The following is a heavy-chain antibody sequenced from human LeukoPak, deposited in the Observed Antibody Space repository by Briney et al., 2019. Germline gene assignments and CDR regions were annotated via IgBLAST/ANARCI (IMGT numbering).Heavy chain of an antibody. D-gene: IGHD4-17*01. CDR1: GFTFTNVW. Sequence: GGSLRLSCAASGFTFTNVWISWVRQTPGKGLEWVSAISGSGGSTYYADSVKGRFTISRDNSKNTLYLQMNSLRAEDTAVYYCAKAGSVTTVTTYFQHWGQGTLVTVSS. J-gene: IGHJ1*01. V-gene: IGHV3-23*01. CDR2: ISGSGGST. CDR3: AKAGSVTTVTTYFQH.